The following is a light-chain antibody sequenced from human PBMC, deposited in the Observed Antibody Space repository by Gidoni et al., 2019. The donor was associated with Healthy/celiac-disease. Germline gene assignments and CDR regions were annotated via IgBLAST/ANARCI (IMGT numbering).Light chain of an antibody. CDR1: QSVSSSY. V-gene: IGKV3-20*01. J-gene: IGKJ2*02. CDR2: GAS. CDR3: QQYGSSTPCT. Sequence: EIVLTQSPGTLSLSPGERATLSCRASQSVSSSYLAWYQQKPGQAPRLLIYGASSRATGIPDRFSGSGSGTDFTLTISRLEPEDFAVYYCQQYGSSTPCTFXQXTKLEIK.